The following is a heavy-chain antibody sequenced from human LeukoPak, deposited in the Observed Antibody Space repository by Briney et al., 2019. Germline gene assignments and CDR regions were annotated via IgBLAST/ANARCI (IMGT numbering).Heavy chain of an antibody. CDR2: INHSGST. J-gene: IGHJ6*02. D-gene: IGHD3-16*01. CDR3: ARHAYLGQSYGVDV. CDR1: GGSFSGYY. V-gene: IGHV4-34*01. Sequence: SETLSLTCAVYGGSFSGYYWSWIRQPPGKGLEWIGKINHSGSTNYNPSLKSRVTISVDTSKNQFSLKLSSVTAPDTAVYYCARHAYLGQSYGVDVWGQGTTVTVSS.